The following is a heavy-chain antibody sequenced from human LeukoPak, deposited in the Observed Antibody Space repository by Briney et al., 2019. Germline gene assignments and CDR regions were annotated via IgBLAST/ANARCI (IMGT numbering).Heavy chain of an antibody. J-gene: IGHJ4*02. D-gene: IGHD3-10*01. CDR1: GYTFTSYG. CDR2: ISAYNGNT. CDR3: ARAYGSGSPDY. Sequence: AASVKVSCKASGYTFTSYGISWVRQAPGQGLEWMGWISAYNGNTNYAQKLQGRVTMTTDTSTSTAYMEVRSLRSDATAVYYCARAYGSGSPDYWGQGTLVTVSS. V-gene: IGHV1-18*01.